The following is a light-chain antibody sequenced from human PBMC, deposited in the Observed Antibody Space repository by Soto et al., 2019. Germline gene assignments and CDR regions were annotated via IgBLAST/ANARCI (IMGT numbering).Light chain of an antibody. CDR2: EVT. CDR1: SSDVGGYKY. CDR3: SSFTIRTTVV. J-gene: IGLJ1*01. Sequence: QSVLTQPASVSGSPGQSITVSCTGTSSDVGGYKYVSWYQQHPGKAPKLMIYEVTNQPSGVSNRFSGSKSGNTASLTISGLQAEDEADYYCSSFTIRTTVVFGTGTKVTV. V-gene: IGLV2-14*01.